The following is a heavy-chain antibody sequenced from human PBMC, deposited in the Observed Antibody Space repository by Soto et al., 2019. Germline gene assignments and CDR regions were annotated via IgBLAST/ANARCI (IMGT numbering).Heavy chain of an antibody. CDR3: ASLFTMVRGVIDYPNWFDP. CDR2: ISKDSGRAT. Sequence: PGGSLRLSCAASGFIFRDWFMSWIRQAPGKGLEWISYISKDSGRATRYADSVKGRFTISRDNAKNSLYLQMNSLRAEDTALYYCASLFTMVRGVIDYPNWFDPWGQGTLVTVSS. J-gene: IGHJ5*02. CDR1: GFIFRDWF. V-gene: IGHV3-11*04. D-gene: IGHD3-10*01.